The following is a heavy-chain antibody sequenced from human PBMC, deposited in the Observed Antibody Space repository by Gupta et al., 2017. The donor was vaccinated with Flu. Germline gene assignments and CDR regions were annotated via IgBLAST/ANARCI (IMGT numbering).Heavy chain of an antibody. V-gene: IGHV1-69*01. CDR3: ATKGGTVPFDI. Sequence: WVRQAPGQGLEWMGGTIPLFGTSNYAQKFQGRVTITADESTSTAYMEVSSLRSDDTAIYYCATKGGTVPFDIWGQGTTITVSS. J-gene: IGHJ3*02. D-gene: IGHD1-26*01. CDR2: TIPLFGTS.